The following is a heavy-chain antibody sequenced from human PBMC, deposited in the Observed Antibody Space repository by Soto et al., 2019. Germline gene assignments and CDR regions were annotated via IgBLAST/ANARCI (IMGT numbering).Heavy chain of an antibody. CDR2: INHSGST. J-gene: IGHJ6*02. D-gene: IGHD3-9*01. CDR3: ARGSGGTGNSYYDYYGMDV. Sequence: SETLSLTCAVYGGSFSGYYWSWIRQPPGKGLELIGEINHSGSTNYNPSLKSRVTISVDTSKNQFSLKLSSVTAADTAVYYCARGSGGTGNSYYDYYGMDVWGQGTTVTVSS. V-gene: IGHV4-34*01. CDR1: GGSFSGYY.